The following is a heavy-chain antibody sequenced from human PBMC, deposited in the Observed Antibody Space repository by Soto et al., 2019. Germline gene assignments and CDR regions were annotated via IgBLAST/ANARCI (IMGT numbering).Heavy chain of an antibody. CDR1: GFTVSSNY. CDR3: ARDRGYSRSSGEYYYGKDV. V-gene: IGHV3-66*01. J-gene: IGHJ6*02. Sequence: GGSLRLSCAASGFTVSSNYMSWVRQAPGKGLEWVSVIYSGGSTYYADSVKGRFTISRDNSKNTLYLQMNSLRAEDTAVYYCARDRGYSRSSGEYYYGKDVWGQGTTVTVSS. D-gene: IGHD6-6*01. CDR2: IYSGGST.